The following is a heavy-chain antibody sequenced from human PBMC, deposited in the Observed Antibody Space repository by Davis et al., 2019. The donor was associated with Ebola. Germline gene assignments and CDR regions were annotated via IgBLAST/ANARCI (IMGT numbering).Heavy chain of an antibody. CDR2: VLPILGAT. V-gene: IGHV1-69*04. J-gene: IGHJ5*02. Sequence: SVKVSCKTSGDTFGEYGYNWVRQAPGQRLEWMGRVLPILGATNYAQKFEDRVTITADKFTDVSYMELTRLTYEDTAMYYCAREAVSASTVGNWFAPWGQGTLVTVSS. D-gene: IGHD4-17*01. CDR3: AREAVSASTVGNWFAP. CDR1: GDTFGEYG.